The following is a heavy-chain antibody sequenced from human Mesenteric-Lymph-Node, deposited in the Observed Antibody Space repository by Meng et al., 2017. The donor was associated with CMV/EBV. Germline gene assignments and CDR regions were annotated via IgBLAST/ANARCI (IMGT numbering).Heavy chain of an antibody. V-gene: IGHV1-8*01. CDR2: MSPNSGST. D-gene: IGHD4-17*01. Sequence: ASVKVSCKASGYPFINYDINWVRQATGQGLEWMGWMSPNSGSTGYAQKFQGRVTMTRDTSISTVYMELSSLRSEDTAVYYCARGNLRRVTTDYWGQGTPVTVSS. J-gene: IGHJ4*02. CDR3: ARGNLRRVTTDY. CDR1: GYPFINYD.